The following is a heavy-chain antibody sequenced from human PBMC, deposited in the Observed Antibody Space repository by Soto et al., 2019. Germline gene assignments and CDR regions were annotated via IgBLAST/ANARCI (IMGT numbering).Heavy chain of an antibody. CDR1: GFSFSNYW. CDR2: INRDGGER. Sequence: PGGSLRLSCAVSGFSFSNYWMAWVRQAPGKGLEWVANINRDGGERYHADSVRGRFTIFRDNSENSLYLQMNRLRAEDTAVYYCARDATFCLDCWGRGTLVTVSS. CDR3: ARDATFCLDC. V-gene: IGHV3-7*03. J-gene: IGHJ4*02. D-gene: IGHD3-16*01.